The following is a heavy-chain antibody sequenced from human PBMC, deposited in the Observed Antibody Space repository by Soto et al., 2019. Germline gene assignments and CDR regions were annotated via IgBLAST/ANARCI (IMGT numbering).Heavy chain of an antibody. CDR3: ARSLEYSSSFDY. V-gene: IGHV4-31*03. D-gene: IGHD6-6*01. J-gene: IGHJ4*02. CDR2: IYYSGST. CDR1: GGSISSGGYY. Sequence: SETLSLTCTVSGGSISSGGYYWSWIRQHPGKGLEWIGYIYYSGSTYYNPSLKSRVTISVDTSKNQFSLKLSSVTAADTAVYYCARSLEYSSSFDYWGQGTLVTVSS.